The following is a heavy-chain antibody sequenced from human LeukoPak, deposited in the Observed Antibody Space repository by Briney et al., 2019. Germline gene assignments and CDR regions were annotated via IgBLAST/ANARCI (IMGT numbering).Heavy chain of an antibody. CDR1: GFTFSSYG. Sequence: GGSLRLSCAASGFTFSSYGMSWVRQAPGKGLEWVSAISGSGGSTYYADSVKGRFTISRDNSKNTLYLQMNSLRAEDTAVYYCAKDGNTYYDILTGYYLEGFDYWGQGTLVTVSS. D-gene: IGHD3-9*01. CDR3: AKDGNTYYDILTGYYLEGFDY. J-gene: IGHJ4*02. V-gene: IGHV3-23*01. CDR2: ISGSGGST.